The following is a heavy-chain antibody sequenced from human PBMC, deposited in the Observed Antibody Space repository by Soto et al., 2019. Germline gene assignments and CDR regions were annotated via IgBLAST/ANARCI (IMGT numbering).Heavy chain of an antibody. V-gene: IGHV3-21*01. CDR1: GFTFSSYS. J-gene: IGHJ4*02. D-gene: IGHD3-16*01. CDR3: ARVEGEGLFDY. CDR2: ISRSSSYI. Sequence: EVQLVESGGGLVKPGGSLRLSCAASGFTFSSYSMNWVRQAPGKGLEWVSSISRSSSYIYYADSVKGRFTISRDNAKNSLYLQMNSLRAEDTAVYYCARVEGEGLFDYWGQGTLVTVSS.